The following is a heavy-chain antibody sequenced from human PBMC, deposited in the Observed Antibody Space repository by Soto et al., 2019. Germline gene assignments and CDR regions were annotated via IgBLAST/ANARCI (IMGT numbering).Heavy chain of an antibody. CDR1: GGSFSGYY. J-gene: IGHJ4*02. Sequence: QVQLQQWGAGLLKPSETLSLTCAVYGGSFSGYYWSWIRQPPGKGLEWIGEIKHSGSTNYNPSLKSRVTISVDTSKNQFSLKLSSVTAADTAVYYCARPKYCSGGSCLAFDYWGQGTLVTVSS. CDR3: ARPKYCSGGSCLAFDY. V-gene: IGHV4-34*01. D-gene: IGHD2-15*01. CDR2: IKHSGST.